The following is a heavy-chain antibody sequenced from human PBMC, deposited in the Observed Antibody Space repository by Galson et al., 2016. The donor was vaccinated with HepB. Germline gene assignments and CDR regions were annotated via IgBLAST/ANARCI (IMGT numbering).Heavy chain of an antibody. Sequence: PALVXXTQTLXXXCTXXGFXXXDAXXXVSWXRQXPGKALEWLAQIFSDGEKLYSPSMXTRVSISKDTPKGQVVLTMTNMDPXDTATYYCARIRRRWLQFGDAFDLWGQGXXVTVXS. CDR2: IFSDGEK. D-gene: IGHD5-24*01. CDR1: GFXXXDAXXX. V-gene: IGHV2-26*01. CDR3: ARIRRRWLQFGDAFDL. J-gene: IGHJ3*01.